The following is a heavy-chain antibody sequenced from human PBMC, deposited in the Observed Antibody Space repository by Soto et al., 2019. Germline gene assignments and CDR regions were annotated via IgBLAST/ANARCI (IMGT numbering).Heavy chain of an antibody. D-gene: IGHD3-16*01. CDR1: GFTFSSYA. CDR2: ISYDETNK. J-gene: IGHJ6*02. CDR3: ARDIHAVGAGGAARSYYYDMDG. Sequence: QVQLVESGGGVVQPGRSLRLSCAASGFTFSSYAMHWVRQAPGKGLEWVAVISYDETNKYYADSVKGRFTISRDNSKNTLHLQMNSLRAKDTAVYYCARDIHAVGAGGAARSYYYDMDGWGQGTTVTVSS. V-gene: IGHV3-30-3*01.